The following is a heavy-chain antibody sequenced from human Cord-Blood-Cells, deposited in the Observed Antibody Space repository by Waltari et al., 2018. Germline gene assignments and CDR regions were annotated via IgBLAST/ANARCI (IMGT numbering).Heavy chain of an antibody. CDR1: GFTFSSYA. Sequence: QVQLVESGGGVVQPGRSLRLSCAASGFTFSSYAMHWVRQAPDKGLEWVAVISYGGSNKYSADSVKGRFTISRDNSKNTLYLQMNSLRAEDTAVYYCARDFSFGELNYWGQGTLVTVSS. CDR2: ISYGGSNK. D-gene: IGHD3-10*01. V-gene: IGHV3-30-3*01. CDR3: ARDFSFGELNY. J-gene: IGHJ4*02.